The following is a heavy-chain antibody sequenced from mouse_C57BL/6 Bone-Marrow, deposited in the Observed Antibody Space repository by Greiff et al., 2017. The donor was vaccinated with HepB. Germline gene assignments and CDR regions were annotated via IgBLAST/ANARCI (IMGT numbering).Heavy chain of an antibody. Sequence: QVQLQQSGAELAKPGASVKLSCKASGYTFTSYWMHWVKQRPGQGLEWIGYINPSSGYTKYNQKFKDKATLTADKSSSTAYMHLSSLTSEDSAVYYCASHSDYYGSSSWFAYWGQGTLVTVSA. J-gene: IGHJ3*01. CDR3: ASHSDYYGSSSWFAY. CDR2: INPSSGYT. D-gene: IGHD1-1*01. CDR1: GYTFTSYW. V-gene: IGHV1-7*01.